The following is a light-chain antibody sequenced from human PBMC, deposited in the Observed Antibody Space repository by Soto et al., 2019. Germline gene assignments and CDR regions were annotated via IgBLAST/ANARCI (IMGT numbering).Light chain of an antibody. CDR1: KSLSSSY. Sequence: EIVMTHSPSTLSVSPGQRCSLSCRASKSLSSSYLAWYQQKSGQAPRPLIYGSFSTATGITDSLRGSASGTEFTLTISRMEPEDFAVYYCQQYGSLITFGPGTRLEIK. V-gene: IGKV3-20*01. J-gene: IGKJ5*01. CDR3: QQYGSLIT. CDR2: GSF.